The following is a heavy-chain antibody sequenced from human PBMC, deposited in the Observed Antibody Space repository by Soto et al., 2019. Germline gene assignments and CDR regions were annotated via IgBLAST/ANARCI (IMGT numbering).Heavy chain of an antibody. D-gene: IGHD3-10*01. CDR3: AKAPLNYYGSGSYGRYFYY. CDR1: GFTFSSYA. CDR2: ISGSGVST. V-gene: IGHV3-23*01. Sequence: GGSLRLSCAASGFTFSSYAMSWVRQAPGKGLEWVSAISGSGVSTYYANSVKGRFTISRDNSKNTLYLQMNSLRAEDSAVYYCAKAPLNYYGSGSYGRYFYYWGQGTLVTVSS. J-gene: IGHJ4*02.